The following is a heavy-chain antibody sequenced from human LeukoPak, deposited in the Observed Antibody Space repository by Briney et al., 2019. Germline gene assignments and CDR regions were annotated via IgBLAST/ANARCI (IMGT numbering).Heavy chain of an antibody. CDR1: GFTFSSYS. D-gene: IGHD3/OR15-3a*01. CDR3: ASGRRHGDY. V-gene: IGHV3-21*01. J-gene: IGHJ4*02. Sequence: GGSLRLSCAASGFTFSSYSMNWVRQAPGKGLEGVSSISSSSSYIYYADSVKGRFTISRDNAKNSLYLQMNSLRAEDTAVYYCASGRRHGDYWGQGTLVTVSS. CDR2: ISSSSSYI.